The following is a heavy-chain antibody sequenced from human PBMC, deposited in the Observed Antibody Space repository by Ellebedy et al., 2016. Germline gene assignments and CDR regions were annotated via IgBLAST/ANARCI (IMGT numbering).Heavy chain of an antibody. V-gene: IGHV3-48*02. CDR3: AKDRDSAYYFYYGMDV. CDR1: GFTFSIYS. D-gene: IGHD1-26*01. CDR2: ISSSSDTI. Sequence: GESLKISCVASGFTFSIYSMNWVRQAPGKGLEWVSYISSSSDTIYYADSVKGRFTISRDNAKNSLFLQMNSLRDEDTAVYYCAKDRDSAYYFYYGMDVWGQGTTVTVSS. J-gene: IGHJ6*02.